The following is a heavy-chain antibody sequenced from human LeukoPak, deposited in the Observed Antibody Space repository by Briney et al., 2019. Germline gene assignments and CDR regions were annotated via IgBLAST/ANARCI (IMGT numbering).Heavy chain of an antibody. CDR3: ARTATDGYWPGPLDY. D-gene: IGHD5-24*01. V-gene: IGHV3-7*01. CDR2: IKQDGSEK. J-gene: IGHJ4*02. CDR1: GFTFSSYE. Sequence: GGSLRLSCAASGFTFSSYEMNWVRQAPGKGLEWVANIKQDGSEKYYVDSVKGRFTISRDNAKNSLYLQMKSLTVADTAVYYCARTATDGYWPGPLDYWGQGSLVTVSS.